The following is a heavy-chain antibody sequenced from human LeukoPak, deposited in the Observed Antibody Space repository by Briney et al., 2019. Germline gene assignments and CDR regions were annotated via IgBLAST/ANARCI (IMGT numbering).Heavy chain of an antibody. CDR1: GYTFTGYY. CDR3: ARGPLEYCSGGSCYSGRNWFDP. Sequence: ASVKVSCKASGYTFTGYYMHWVRQAPGHGLEWMGWINSKTGDADFAQKFQGRVTMSRDTSISTAYMALSRLKSDDTAVYYCARGPLEYCSGGSCYSGRNWFDPWGQGTLVTVSS. CDR2: INSKTGDA. J-gene: IGHJ5*02. V-gene: IGHV1-2*02. D-gene: IGHD2-15*01.